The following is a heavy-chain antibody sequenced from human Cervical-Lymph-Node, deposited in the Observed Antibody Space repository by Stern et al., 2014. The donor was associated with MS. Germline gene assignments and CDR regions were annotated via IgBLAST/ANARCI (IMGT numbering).Heavy chain of an antibody. CDR2: IYPGDSDT. V-gene: IGHV5-51*03. Sequence: EVQLVESGAEVRKPGEFLKISCKVSGYSFTSHWIGWVRQMPGKGLEWMGIIYPGDSDTRYSPSFQGQVTISADKSINTAYLQWSSLRVSDTAMYYCARSSYFDYWGQGTLVTVSS. CDR3: ARSSYFDY. CDR1: GYSFTSHW. J-gene: IGHJ4*02.